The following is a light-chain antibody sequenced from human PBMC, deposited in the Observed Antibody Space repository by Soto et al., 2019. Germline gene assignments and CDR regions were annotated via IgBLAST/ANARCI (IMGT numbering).Light chain of an antibody. CDR1: QSLTNN. CDR2: DAS. V-gene: IGKV3-11*01. J-gene: IGKJ4*01. Sequence: EIVLTQSPATLSLSPGDRATLSCRASQSLTNNLVWYQQKAGQAPRLLIYDASNRAAGIPARFSGSGSGTDFTLPISSLEPEDFAVYYCQQRINWPLTFGGGTKVEIK. CDR3: QQRINWPLT.